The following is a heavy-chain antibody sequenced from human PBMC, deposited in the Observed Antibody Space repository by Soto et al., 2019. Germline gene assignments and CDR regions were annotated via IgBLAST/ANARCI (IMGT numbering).Heavy chain of an antibody. D-gene: IGHD3-9*01. J-gene: IGHJ4*02. CDR2: IIPIFGTA. CDR3: ARSETDYSRFDY. Sequence: SVKVSCKASGGTFSSYAISWVRQAPGQGLEWMGEIIPIFGTANYAQKFQGRVTITADESTSTAYMELSTLGSEDTSIYYCARSETDYSRFDYWGQGTLVTVSS. CDR1: GGTFSSYA. V-gene: IGHV1-69*13.